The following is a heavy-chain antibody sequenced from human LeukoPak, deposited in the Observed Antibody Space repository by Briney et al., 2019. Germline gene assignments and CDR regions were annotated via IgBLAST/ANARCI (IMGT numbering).Heavy chain of an antibody. CDR1: GHRFTSYW. V-gene: IGHV5-10-1*01. J-gene: IGHJ4*02. CDR2: IDPSDTYT. Sequence: GESLKISCQGSGHRFTSYWINWVRQTPGKGLEWMGRIDPSDTYTNYSPSFQGHVTISADKSISTAYLQWSSLKASDTAMYYCASDYGGNSLPPHWGQGTLVTVSS. D-gene: IGHD4-23*01. CDR3: ASDYGGNSLPPH.